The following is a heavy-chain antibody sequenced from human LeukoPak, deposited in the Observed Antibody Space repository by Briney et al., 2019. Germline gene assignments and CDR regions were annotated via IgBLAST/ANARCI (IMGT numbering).Heavy chain of an antibody. CDR3: AKVRRPQYYYDSSGRGDAFDI. Sequence: GGSLRLSCAASGFTFSSYNMNWVRQAPGKGLEWVSSITSGSSCRFYADSVKGRFTVSRDNAKNSLYLQMNSLRAEDTAVYYCAKVRRPQYYYDSSGRGDAFDIWGQGTMVTVSS. CDR2: ITSGSSCR. J-gene: IGHJ3*02. V-gene: IGHV3-21*04. D-gene: IGHD3-22*01. CDR1: GFTFSSYN.